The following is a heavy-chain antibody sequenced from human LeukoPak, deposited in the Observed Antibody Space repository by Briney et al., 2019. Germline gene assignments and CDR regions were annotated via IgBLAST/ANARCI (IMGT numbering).Heavy chain of an antibody. CDR3: AKDKIGAINWFDP. V-gene: IGHV3-30*18. D-gene: IGHD3-16*01. J-gene: IGHJ5*02. CDR1: GFNFTNYG. Sequence: GGSLRLSCVASGFNFTNYGMHWLRQAPGKGLEWVGVISFHETNKYYADSVRGRFTISRASSKNTVFLQMNNLRIEDTAIYYCAKDKIGAINWFDPWGQGTLVTVSS. CDR2: ISFHETNK.